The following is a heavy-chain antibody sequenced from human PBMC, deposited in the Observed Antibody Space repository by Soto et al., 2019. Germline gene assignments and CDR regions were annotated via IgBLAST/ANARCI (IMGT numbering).Heavy chain of an antibody. D-gene: IGHD3-16*01. V-gene: IGHV3-23*01. CDR3: AKELTHPPATPGWGSHADYFDY. CDR2: ISGSGGST. J-gene: IGHJ4*02. Sequence: GGSLRLSCAASGFTFSSYAMSWVRQAPGKGLEWVSAISGSGGSTYYADSVKGRFTISRDNSKNTLYLQMNSLRAEDTAVYYGAKELTHPPATPGWGSHADYFDYWGQGTLVTVSS. CDR1: GFTFSSYA.